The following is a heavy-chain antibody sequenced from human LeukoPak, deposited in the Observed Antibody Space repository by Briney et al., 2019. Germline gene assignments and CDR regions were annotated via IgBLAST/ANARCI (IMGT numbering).Heavy chain of an antibody. CDR1: GFTFSSYW. CDR3: ARVGVRGGTDY. J-gene: IGHJ4*02. CDR2: IKQDGSET. V-gene: IGHV3-7*05. Sequence: GGSLRLSCAASGFTFSSYWMSWVRQAPGKGLEWVANIKQDGSETYYVDSVKGRFTISRDNAKNSLFLQMYSLRAEDTAVYYCARVGVRGGTDYWGQGTLVTVSS. D-gene: IGHD1-26*01.